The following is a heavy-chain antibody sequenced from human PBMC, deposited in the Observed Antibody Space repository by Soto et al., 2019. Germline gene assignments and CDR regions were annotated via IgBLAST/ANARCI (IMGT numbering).Heavy chain of an antibody. CDR1: GGTFSSYT. J-gene: IGHJ6*03. Sequence: GASVKVSCKASGGTFSSYTISWVRQAPGQGLEWMGRIIPILGIANYAQKFQGRVTITADKSTSTAYMELSSLRSEDTAVYYCASGGGGLYSSSPYYYYYYMDVWGKGTTVTVSS. D-gene: IGHD6-6*01. CDR2: IIPILGIA. V-gene: IGHV1-69*02. CDR3: ASGGGGLYSSSPYYYYYYMDV.